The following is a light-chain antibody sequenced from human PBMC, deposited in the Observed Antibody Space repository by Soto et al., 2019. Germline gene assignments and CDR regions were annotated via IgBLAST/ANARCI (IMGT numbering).Light chain of an antibody. J-gene: IGLJ1*01. V-gene: IGLV2-14*01. CDR2: EVS. CDR1: SSDVGGYNY. Sequence: QSALTQPASVSGSPGQSITISCTGTSSDVGGYNYVSWYQQHPGKAPKLMIYEVSNRPSGVSNRFSGSKSGNTASLTISGLQAEYEADYYCNSYTSSSNPYVFGTGTKVTVL. CDR3: NSYTSSSNPYV.